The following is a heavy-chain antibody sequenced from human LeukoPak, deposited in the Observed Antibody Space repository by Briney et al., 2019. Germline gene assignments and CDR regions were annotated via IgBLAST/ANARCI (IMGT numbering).Heavy chain of an antibody. D-gene: IGHD6-19*01. CDR1: GYTFTSYG. CDR2: INTNTGNP. J-gene: IGHJ6*02. V-gene: IGHV7-4-1*02. CDR3: ARPGVAGNNYYYYGMDV. Sequence: ASVKVSCKASGYTFTSYGISWVRQAPGQGLEWMGWINTNTGNPTYAQGFTGRFVFSLDTSVSTAYLQISSLKAEDTAVYYCARPGVAGNNYYYYGMDVWGQGTTVTVSS.